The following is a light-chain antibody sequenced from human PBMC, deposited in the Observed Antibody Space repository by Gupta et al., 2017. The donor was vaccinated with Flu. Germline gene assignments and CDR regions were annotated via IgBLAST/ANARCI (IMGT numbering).Light chain of an antibody. CDR1: SSDVGGHNY. CDR3: SSFTNTYTWV. Sequence: QSALAQPASVSGSPGQSITLSCTGTSSDVGGHNYVSWYQQHPDKAPKLMIYEVNNRASGVSNRFSGSKSGNTASLTISGLQADDEADYYCSSFTNTYTWVFGEGTRLTVL. CDR2: EVN. J-gene: IGLJ3*02. V-gene: IGLV2-14*01.